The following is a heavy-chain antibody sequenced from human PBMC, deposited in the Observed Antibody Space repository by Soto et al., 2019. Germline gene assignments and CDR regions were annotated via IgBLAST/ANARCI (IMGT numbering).Heavy chain of an antibody. CDR1: GGSISSSSYY. D-gene: IGHD6-13*01. J-gene: IGHJ5*02. Sequence: PSETLSLTCSVSGGSISSSSYYWGWIRQPPGKGLEWIGSIYYSGSTNYNPSLKSRVTISVDTSKNQFSLKLSSVTAADTAVYYCARAKAPLHSSSWYWFDPWGQGTLVTVSS. CDR2: IYYSGST. CDR3: ARAKAPLHSSSWYWFDP. V-gene: IGHV4-39*07.